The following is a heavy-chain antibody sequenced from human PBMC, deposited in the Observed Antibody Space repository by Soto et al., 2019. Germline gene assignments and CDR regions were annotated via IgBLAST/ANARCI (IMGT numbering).Heavy chain of an antibody. V-gene: IGHV3-48*01. CDR3: ARVEAPYGSGSYYPLSYYGMDV. D-gene: IGHD3-10*01. CDR2: ISSSSSTI. CDR1: GFTFSSYS. J-gene: IGHJ6*02. Sequence: QPGGSLRLSCAASGFTFSSYSMNWVRQAPGKGLEWVSYISSSSSTIYYADSVKGRFTISRDNAKNSLYLQMNSLRAEDTAVYYCARVEAPYGSGSYYPLSYYGMDVWGQGTTVTVSS.